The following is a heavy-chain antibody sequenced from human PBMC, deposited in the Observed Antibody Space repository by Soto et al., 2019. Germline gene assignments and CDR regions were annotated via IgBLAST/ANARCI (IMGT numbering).Heavy chain of an antibody. V-gene: IGHV3-23*01. CDR3: AKAGWNPPGARYYFDY. Sequence: QPGGSLRLSCAASGFTFSSYAMSWVRQAPGKGLEWVSAISGSGGSTYYADSVKGRFTISRDNSKNTLYLQMNSLRAEDTAVYYCAKAGWNPPGARYYFDYWGQGTLVTVSS. CDR2: ISGSGGST. CDR1: GFTFSSYA. D-gene: IGHD1-1*01. J-gene: IGHJ4*02.